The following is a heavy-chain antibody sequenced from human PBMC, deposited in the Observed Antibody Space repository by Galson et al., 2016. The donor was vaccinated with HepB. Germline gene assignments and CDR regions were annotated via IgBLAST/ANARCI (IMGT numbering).Heavy chain of an antibody. CDR1: GYTFTSYA. CDR3: ARGYNWNYFFDSNDYSYAMDV. Sequence: SVKVSCKASGYTFTSYAMHWVRQAPGQRLEWMGWINAGNGNTKYSQKFQGRVSITRDTSASTAYMELSSLRSEDTAVYYCARGYNWNYFFDSNDYSYAMDVWGQGTTVTVSS. J-gene: IGHJ6*02. D-gene: IGHD1-7*01. CDR2: INAGNGNT. V-gene: IGHV1-3*01.